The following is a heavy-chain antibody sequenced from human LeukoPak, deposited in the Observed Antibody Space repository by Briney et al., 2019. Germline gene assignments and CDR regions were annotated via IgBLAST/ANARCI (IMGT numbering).Heavy chain of an antibody. J-gene: IGHJ6*03. V-gene: IGHV4-59*01. Sequence: SETLSLTCTVSGGSISSYYWSWIRQPPGKGLKWIGYIYYTGSTNYNPSLKSRVTISVDTSKNQFSLKLSSVTAADTAVYYCARDRVGYMDVWGKGTTVTISS. CDR1: GGSISSYY. CDR3: ARDRVGYMDV. D-gene: IGHD2-2*01. CDR2: IYYTGST.